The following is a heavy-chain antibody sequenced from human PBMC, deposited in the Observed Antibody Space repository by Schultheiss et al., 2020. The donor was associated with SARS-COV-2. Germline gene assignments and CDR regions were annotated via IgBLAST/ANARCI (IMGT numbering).Heavy chain of an antibody. J-gene: IGHJ4*02. Sequence: ETLSLTCAVYGGSLSGYYWSWIRQPPGKGLEWVGRVISKAHVGRADYTAPVRGRFTISRDDSRNMVYLQMNSLKTEDTGVYYCTTVPGDATGYSYDYWGQGTLVTVSS. CDR3: TTVPGDATGYSYDY. CDR2: VISKAHVGRA. D-gene: IGHD3-9*01. CDR1: GGSLSGYY. V-gene: IGHV3-15*01.